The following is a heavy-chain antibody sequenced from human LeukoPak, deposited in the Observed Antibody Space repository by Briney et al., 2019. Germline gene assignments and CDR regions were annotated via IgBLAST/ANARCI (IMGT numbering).Heavy chain of an antibody. CDR3: ARRSNIGPWYFDY. J-gene: IGHJ4*02. CDR1: GYTFTSYY. V-gene: IGHV1-46*01. D-gene: IGHD2/OR15-2a*01. Sequence: ASVKVSCKASGYTFTSYYIHWVRQAPGQGLEWMGIINPSGGTTTYVQRFQGRVTMTRDTSTSTVYMELSSLRSEDTAVYYCARRSNIGPWYFDYWGQGSLVTVSS. CDR2: INPSGGTT.